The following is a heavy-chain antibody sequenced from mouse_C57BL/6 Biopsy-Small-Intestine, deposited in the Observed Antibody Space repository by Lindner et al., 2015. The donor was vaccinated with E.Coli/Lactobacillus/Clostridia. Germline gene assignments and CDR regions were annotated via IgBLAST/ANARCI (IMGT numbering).Heavy chain of an antibody. Sequence: VQLQESGPELVKPGASVKISCKASGHSFTGYYMQWVKQSPEKSLEWIGEINPSTGGTTYNQKFKAKATLTVDKSSSTAYMHLKSLTSEDSAVYYCARGDDSVAFAYWGQGTLVTVSA. V-gene: IGHV1-42*01. CDR1: GHSFTGYY. CDR2: INPSTGGT. J-gene: IGHJ3*01. D-gene: IGHD2-4*01. CDR3: ARGDDSVAFAY.